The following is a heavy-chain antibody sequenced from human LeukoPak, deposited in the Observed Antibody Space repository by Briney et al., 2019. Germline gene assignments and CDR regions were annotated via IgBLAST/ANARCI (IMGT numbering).Heavy chain of an antibody. Sequence: SETLSLTCTVSGGSISSYYWSWIRQPPGKGLEWIGYIYYSGSTNYNPSLKSRVTISVDTSKNQFSLKLSSVTAADTAVYYCARHKDYYESRDDAFDIWGQGTMVTVSS. CDR2: IYYSGST. J-gene: IGHJ3*02. CDR3: ARHKDYYESRDDAFDI. CDR1: GGSISSYY. V-gene: IGHV4-59*08. D-gene: IGHD3-22*01.